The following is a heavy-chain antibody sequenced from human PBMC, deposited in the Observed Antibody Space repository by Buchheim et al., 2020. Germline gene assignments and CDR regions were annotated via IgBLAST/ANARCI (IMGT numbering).Heavy chain of an antibody. CDR2: ISYDGSNK. CDR1: GFTFSSYG. V-gene: IGHV3-30*18. J-gene: IGHJ6*02. Sequence: QVQLVESGGGVVQPGRSLRLSCAASGFTFSSYGMHWVRQAPGKGLEWVAVISYDGSNKYYADSVKGRFTISRDNSKNTLYLQMNSLRAEDTAVYYCAKDFLEWLFTHYYGMDVWGQGTT. CDR3: AKDFLEWLFTHYYGMDV. D-gene: IGHD3-3*01.